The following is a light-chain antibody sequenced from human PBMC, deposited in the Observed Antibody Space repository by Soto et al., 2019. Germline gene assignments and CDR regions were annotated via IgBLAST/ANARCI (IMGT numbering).Light chain of an antibody. CDR3: SSYSTISTPWV. CDR1: SSDVVAYNY. V-gene: IGLV2-14*01. Sequence: QSALTQPASVSGSPGQSITISCTGTSSDVVAYNYVSWYQQHPGKAPKLMIYDVSDRPSGVSNRFSGSKSGNTASLTISGLQAEDEADYYCSSYSTISTPWVFGTGTKVTVL. J-gene: IGLJ1*01. CDR2: DVS.